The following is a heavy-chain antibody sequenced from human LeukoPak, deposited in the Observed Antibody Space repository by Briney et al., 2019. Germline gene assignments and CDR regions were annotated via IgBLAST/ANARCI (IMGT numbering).Heavy chain of an antibody. Sequence: PGGSLRLSCAASGFTFSSYWMSWVRQAPGKGLEWVAVISYDGSNKYYADSVKGRFTISRDNSKNTPYLQMNSLRAEDTAVYYWAEGPGYSYVPGTFDYRGQGTLVTVSS. CDR2: ISYDGSNK. J-gene: IGHJ4*02. CDR1: GFTFSSYW. V-gene: IGHV3-30*01. CDR3: AEGPGYSYVPGTFDY. D-gene: IGHD5-18*01.